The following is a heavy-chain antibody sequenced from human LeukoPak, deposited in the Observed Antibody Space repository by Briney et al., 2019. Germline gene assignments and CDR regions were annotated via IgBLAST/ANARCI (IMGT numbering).Heavy chain of an antibody. CDR2: INHSGST. CDR1: GITFSSYG. D-gene: IGHD6-19*01. J-gene: IGHJ4*02. CDR3: ARRRSSGNGGRSFDY. V-gene: IGHV4-34*01. Sequence: PGGSLRLSCAASGITFSSYGMSWVRQAPGKGLEWIGEINHSGSTNYNPSLKSRVTISVDTSKNQFSLKLSSVTAADTAVYYCARRRSSGNGGRSFDYWGQGTLVTVSS.